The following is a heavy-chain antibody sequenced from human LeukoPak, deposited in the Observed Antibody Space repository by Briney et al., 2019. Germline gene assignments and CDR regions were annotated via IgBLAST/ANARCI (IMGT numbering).Heavy chain of an antibody. J-gene: IGHJ3*02. CDR1: GGTFSSYA. Sequence: SVKVSCKASGGTFSSYAISWVRQAPGQGLEWMGRIIPILGIANYAQKFQGRVTITADKSTSTAYMELSSLRSEDTAVYYCASRSSLGYCSSTGCYRGLAAFDIWGQGTMVTVSS. CDR2: IIPILGIA. CDR3: ASRSSLGYCSSTGCYRGLAAFDI. D-gene: IGHD2-2*02. V-gene: IGHV1-69*04.